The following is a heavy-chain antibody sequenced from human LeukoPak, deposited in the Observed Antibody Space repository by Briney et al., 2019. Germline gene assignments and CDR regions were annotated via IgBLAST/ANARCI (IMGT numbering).Heavy chain of an antibody. V-gene: IGHV1-69*04. Sequence: ASVKVSCKASGGTFSSYTISWVRQAPGQGLEWVGRIIPILGIANYAQKFQGRVTITADKSTSTAYMELSSLRSEDTAVYYCAREGDIVVVPAAISLDYWGQGTLVTVSS. CDR3: AREGDIVVVPAAISLDY. D-gene: IGHD2-2*01. J-gene: IGHJ4*02. CDR2: IIPILGIA. CDR1: GGTFSSYT.